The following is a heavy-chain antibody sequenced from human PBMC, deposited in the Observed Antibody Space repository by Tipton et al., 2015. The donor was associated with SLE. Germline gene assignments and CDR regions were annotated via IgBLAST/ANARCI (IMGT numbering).Heavy chain of an antibody. CDR3: AREGSSWFTN. CDR2: IYYSGST. Sequence: TLSLTCTVSGGSIRSGSYHWSWIRQPPGKGLEWIGYIYYSGSTNYNPSLKSRVTISVDTSKNQFSLKLSSVTAADTAVYYCAREGSSWFTNWGQGTLVTVSS. J-gene: IGHJ4*02. V-gene: IGHV4-61*01. CDR1: GGSIRSGSYH. D-gene: IGHD6-13*01.